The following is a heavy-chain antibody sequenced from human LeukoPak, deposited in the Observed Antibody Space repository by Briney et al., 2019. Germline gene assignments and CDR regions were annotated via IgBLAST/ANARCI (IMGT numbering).Heavy chain of an antibody. V-gene: IGHV4-39*01. D-gene: IGHD5-18*01. Sequence: SETLSLTCTVSGGSISSRRYYWGWIRQPPGKGLEWIGRLYHSGSTYYNPSLKSRVTIAVETSKTQFSLKLSSVTAADKAVYYYARHQRAGNWLWLKVKLTDQFDYWGQGTLVTVSS. J-gene: IGHJ4*02. CDR3: ARHQRAGNWLWLKVKLTDQFDY. CDR1: GGSISSRRYY. CDR2: LYHSGST.